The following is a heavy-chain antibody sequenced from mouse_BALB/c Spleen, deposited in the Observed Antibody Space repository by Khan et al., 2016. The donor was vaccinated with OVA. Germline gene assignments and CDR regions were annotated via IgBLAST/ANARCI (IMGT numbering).Heavy chain of an antibody. J-gene: IGHJ4*01. CDR3: SSRDFDSLDS. Sequence: QIQLVPSGPELKKPGETVKISCKASGYTFTDYSMHWVKQAPGKGLKWMGWINTETGEPTYADDFKGRFAFSLETSATTAYLQINNLKDEATATYFCSSRDFDSLDSGGHGTSVTVSS. V-gene: IGHV9-2-1*01. CDR2: INTETGEP. CDR1: GYTFTDYS.